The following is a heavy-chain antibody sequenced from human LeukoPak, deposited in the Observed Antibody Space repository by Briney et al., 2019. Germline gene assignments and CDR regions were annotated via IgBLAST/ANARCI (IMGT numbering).Heavy chain of an antibody. V-gene: IGHV1-69*13. Sequence: GASVKVSCKASGGTFSSYAISWVRQAPGQGLEWMGGIIPIFGTANCAQKFQGRVTITADESTSTAYMELSSLRSEDTAVYYCAREFRGIVDYWGQGTLVTVSS. CDR2: IIPIFGTA. CDR3: AREFRGIVDY. J-gene: IGHJ4*02. CDR1: GGTFSSYA. D-gene: IGHD3-16*01.